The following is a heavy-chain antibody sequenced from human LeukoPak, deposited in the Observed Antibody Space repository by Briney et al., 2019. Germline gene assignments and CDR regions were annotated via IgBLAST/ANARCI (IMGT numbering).Heavy chain of an antibody. CDR1: GGSVSNSDW. Sequence: SETLSLTCAVSGGSVSNSDWWNWARQTPGKGLEWIGEIYHSGSTSYSPSLKGRVTMSVDTSKNQFSLKVTSVTAADTAVYYCARGQRKWLQAYYFYAMDVWGQGTTVTVS. V-gene: IGHV4-4*02. CDR3: ARGQRKWLQAYYFYAMDV. J-gene: IGHJ6*02. D-gene: IGHD6-19*01. CDR2: IYHSGST.